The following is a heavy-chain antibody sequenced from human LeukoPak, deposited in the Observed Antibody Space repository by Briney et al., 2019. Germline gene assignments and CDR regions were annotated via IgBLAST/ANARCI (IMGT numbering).Heavy chain of an antibody. J-gene: IGHJ4*02. CDR3: ATAPGYSYGYYVDY. CDR1: GGSISSSSYY. Sequence: KPSETLSLTCTVSGGSISSSSYYWGWIRQPPGKGLEWIGSIYYGGSTYYNPSLKSRVTISVDTSKNQFSLKLSSVTAADTAVYYCATAPGYSYGYYVDYWGQGTLVTVSS. CDR2: IYYGGST. V-gene: IGHV4-39*01. D-gene: IGHD5-18*01.